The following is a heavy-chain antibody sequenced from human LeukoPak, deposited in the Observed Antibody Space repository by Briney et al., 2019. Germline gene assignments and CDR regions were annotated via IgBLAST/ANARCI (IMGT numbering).Heavy chain of an antibody. V-gene: IGHV3-23*01. CDR1: GFTFTTYA. CDR2: FSGSVDTT. J-gene: IGHJ4*02. D-gene: IGHD2-15*01. CDR3: AKAAAGTCSGARCYYFDS. Sequence: GGSLRLSCAASGFTFTTYAMSWVRQTPGEGLEGVSTFSGSVDTTYHADSVKGRFTISRDNSKNTVYLQMNSLRAEDTAVYYCAKAAAGTCSGARCYYFDSWGQGTPVTVSS.